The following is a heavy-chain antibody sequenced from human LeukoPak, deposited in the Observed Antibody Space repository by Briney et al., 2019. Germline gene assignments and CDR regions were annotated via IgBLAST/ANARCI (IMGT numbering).Heavy chain of an antibody. V-gene: IGHV1-8*01. CDR3: ARGPLWFGESSYYFDN. J-gene: IGHJ4*02. CDR2: MNPNSGNT. CDR1: GYTFTNYY. D-gene: IGHD3-10*01. Sequence: GASVKVSCKASGYTFTNYYINWVRQATGQGLEWMGWMNPNSGNTGYAQKFQCRVTMARNTSINTAYMELSSLRSEDTAVYYCARGPLWFGESSYYFDNWGQGTLVTVSS.